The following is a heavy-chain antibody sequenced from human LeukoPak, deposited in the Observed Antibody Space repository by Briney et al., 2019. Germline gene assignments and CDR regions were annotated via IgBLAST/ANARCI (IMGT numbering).Heavy chain of an antibody. J-gene: IGHJ4*02. D-gene: IGHD1-26*01. Sequence: ASVKVSCKASGYTFTGYYMHWVRQAPGQGLEWMRWINPNSGGTNYAQKFQGRVTMTRDTSISTAYMELSRLRSDDTAVYYCATRQDYSGSYYFNYWGQGTLVTVSS. CDR3: ATRQDYSGSYYFNY. V-gene: IGHV1-2*02. CDR2: INPNSGGT. CDR1: GYTFTGYY.